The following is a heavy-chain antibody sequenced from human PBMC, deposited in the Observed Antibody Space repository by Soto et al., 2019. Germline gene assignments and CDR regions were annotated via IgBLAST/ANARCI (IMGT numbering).Heavy chain of an antibody. CDR1: GGFIRGSDYY. CDR2: IYYSGTS. V-gene: IGHV4-39*05. D-gene: IGHD6-19*01. CDR3: TDMRGQWLPRD. J-gene: IGHJ4*02. Sequence: SKTPSLTCTVYGGFIRGSDYYWGWILQPPGKGLEWIGNIYYSGTSYSYPSLKGRVTMSVDTSKNQFSMRLSSMTAADTAVYYCTDMRGQWLPRDWGRGIRVT.